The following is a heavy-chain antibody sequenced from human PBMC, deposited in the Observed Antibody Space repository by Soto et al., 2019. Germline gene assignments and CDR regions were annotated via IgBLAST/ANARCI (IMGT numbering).Heavy chain of an antibody. D-gene: IGHD5-12*01. Sequence: SETLSHTCTVSGGSISSYYWSWIRQPPGKGLEWIGYIYYSGSTNYNPSLKSRVTISVDTSKNQFSLKLSSVTAADTAVYYCARQPHLYSGYENDAFDIWDQGTMVTVSS. CDR3: ARQPHLYSGYENDAFDI. V-gene: IGHV4-59*08. CDR2: IYYSGST. CDR1: GGSISSYY. J-gene: IGHJ3*02.